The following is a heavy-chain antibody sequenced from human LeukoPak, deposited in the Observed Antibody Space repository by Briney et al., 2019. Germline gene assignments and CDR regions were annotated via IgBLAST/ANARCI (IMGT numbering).Heavy chain of an antibody. D-gene: IGHD3-22*01. CDR3: ARERTRHYYGTRDYYSGRSFEDL. Sequence: PSETLSLTCAVYGETFSGYFWSWIRQPPGKGLEWIGEINHSGTTNYNPSLKSRVTISVDTSKNHFSLRLSSVTAADTAVYYCARERTRHYYGTRDYYSGRSFEDLWGQGTLVIVSS. V-gene: IGHV4-34*01. CDR1: GETFSGYF. CDR2: INHSGTT. J-gene: IGHJ5*02.